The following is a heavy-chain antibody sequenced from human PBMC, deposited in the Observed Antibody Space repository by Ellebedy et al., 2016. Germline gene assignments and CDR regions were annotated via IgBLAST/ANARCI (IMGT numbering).Heavy chain of an antibody. Sequence: ASVKVSCXASGYTFINYYMHWVRQAPGQGLEWMGIINPSGGSTSYAQKFQGRVTMTRDTSTSTVYMELSSLRSEDTAVYYCARVRELETSDYWGQGTLVTVSS. D-gene: IGHD1-1*01. J-gene: IGHJ4*02. CDR2: INPSGGST. V-gene: IGHV1-46*01. CDR3: ARVRELETSDY. CDR1: GYTFINYY.